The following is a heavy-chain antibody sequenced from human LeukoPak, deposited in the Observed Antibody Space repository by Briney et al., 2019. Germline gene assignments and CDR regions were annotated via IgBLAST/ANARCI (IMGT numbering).Heavy chain of an antibody. Sequence: GGSLRLSCAASGFAFTIHAMSWVRQAPGKGLEWVATIGSGDDLHYADSVKGRFTISRDDPQHTLYLQMNSLRAEDTAIYYCAKDATPGNSVYDHFDNWGQGTLVTVSS. CDR2: IGSGDDL. CDR3: AKDATPGNSVYDHFDN. D-gene: IGHD5/OR15-5a*01. CDR1: GFAFTIHA. J-gene: IGHJ4*02. V-gene: IGHV3-23*01.